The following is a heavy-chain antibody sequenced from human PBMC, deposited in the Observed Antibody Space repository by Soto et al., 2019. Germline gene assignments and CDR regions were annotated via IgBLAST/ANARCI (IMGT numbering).Heavy chain of an antibody. V-gene: IGHV1-8*01. J-gene: IGHJ4*02. CDR2: MNPNSGNT. Sequence: QVQLVQSGAEVKKPGASVKVSCKASGYTFTSYDINWVRQDTGQGLEWMGWMNPNSGNTGYAQKFQGRVTMTRNTAISTAYMELASLRSEDTAMYYCASERSTYLDYWGQGTLVTVSS. CDR3: ASERSTYLDY. CDR1: GYTFTSYD.